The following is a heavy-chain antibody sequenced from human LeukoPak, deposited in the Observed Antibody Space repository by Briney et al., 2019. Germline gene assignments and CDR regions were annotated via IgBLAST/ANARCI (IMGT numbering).Heavy chain of an antibody. V-gene: IGHV4-34*01. J-gene: IGHJ4*02. D-gene: IGHD3-22*01. CDR2: INHSGST. CDR1: GGSFSGYY. CDR3: ASDSFYDSGGYFYY. Sequence: SETLSLTCAVYGGSFSGYYWSWIRQPPGKGLEWIGEINHSGSTNYNPSLKSRVTISVDTSKNQFSLKLSSVTAADTAVYYCASDSFYDSGGYFYYWGQGTLVTVSS.